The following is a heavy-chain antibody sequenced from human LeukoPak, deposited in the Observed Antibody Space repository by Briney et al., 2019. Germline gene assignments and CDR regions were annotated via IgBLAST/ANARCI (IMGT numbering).Heavy chain of an antibody. CDR3: ARDSNNYYYYMDV. CDR1: GFTFSSYW. J-gene: IGHJ6*03. CDR2: IKQGGSEK. V-gene: IGHV3-7*01. D-gene: IGHD3-3*02. Sequence: GGSLRLACAASGFTFSSYWMSWVRQAPGKGLEWVDTIKQGGSEKYYVDSVKGRFTISRDNAKNSLYLQMNSLRAEDTSVYYCARDSNNYYYYMDVWGKGTTVTVSS.